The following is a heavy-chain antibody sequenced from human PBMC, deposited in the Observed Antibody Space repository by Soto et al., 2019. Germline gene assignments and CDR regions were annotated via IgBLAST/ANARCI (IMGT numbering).Heavy chain of an antibody. Sequence: PGGSLRLSCAASGFTFDDYTMHWVRQAPGKGLEWVSLISWDGGSTYYADSVKGRFTISRDNSKNSLYLQMNSLRTEDTALYYCAKDMTTVTTARGYYYYGMDVWGQGTTVTVSS. CDR1: GFTFDDYT. CDR3: AKDMTTVTTARGYYYYGMDV. V-gene: IGHV3-43*01. J-gene: IGHJ6*02. CDR2: ISWDGGST. D-gene: IGHD4-4*01.